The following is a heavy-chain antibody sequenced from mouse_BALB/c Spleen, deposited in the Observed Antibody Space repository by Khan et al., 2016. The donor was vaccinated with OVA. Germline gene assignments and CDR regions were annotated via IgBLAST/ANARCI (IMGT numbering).Heavy chain of an antibody. J-gene: IGHJ4*01. CDR2: ITYSAST. V-gene: IGHV3-8*02. Sequence: EVQLLQSGPSLVKPSQTLSLTCSVTGYSFTSDYWNWVRKFPGNKLEYMGYITYSASTHYNPSLKSRLSITRDTSKTHYYQQLNSVPTEDTATTYCASGAGNWGQGTSVTVSA. CDR3: ASGAGN. CDR1: GYSFTSDY.